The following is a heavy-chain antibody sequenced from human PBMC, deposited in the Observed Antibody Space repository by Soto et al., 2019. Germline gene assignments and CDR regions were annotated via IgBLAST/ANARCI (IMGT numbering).Heavy chain of an antibody. J-gene: IGHJ6*02. V-gene: IGHV1-18*01. CDR1: GYTFTSYG. D-gene: IGHD2-21*02. Sequence: ASVKVSCKASGYTFTSYGISWVRQAPGQGLEWMGWISAYNGNTNYAQKLQGRVTMTTDTSTSTAYMELRSLRSDDTAVYYCARVPLEAYCGGDCYSDYYYGMDVWGQGTTVTVSS. CDR3: ARVPLEAYCGGDCYSDYYYGMDV. CDR2: ISAYNGNT.